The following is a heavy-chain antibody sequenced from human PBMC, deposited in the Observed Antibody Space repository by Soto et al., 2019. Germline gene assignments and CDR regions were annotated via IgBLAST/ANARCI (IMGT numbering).Heavy chain of an antibody. CDR1: GGSFSGYY. CDR3: ARKRGDTFDI. V-gene: IGHV4-34*01. CDR2: INHSGST. J-gene: IGHJ3*02. Sequence: SETLSLTCAVYGGSFSGYYWSWIRQPPGKGLEWIGEINHSGSTNYNPTLKSRVTISVDTSKNKFSLKLISVTAADTAVYYCARKRGDTFDIWGQGTMVTVSS.